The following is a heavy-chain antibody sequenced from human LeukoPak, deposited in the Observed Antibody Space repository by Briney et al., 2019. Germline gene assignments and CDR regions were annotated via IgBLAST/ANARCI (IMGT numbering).Heavy chain of an antibody. V-gene: IGHV3-74*03. J-gene: IGHJ4*02. D-gene: IGHD5-12*01. CDR1: GFTFSSYG. Sequence: PGGSLRLSCAASGFTFSSYGMSWVRQAPGKGLEWVSRIHGDGSRTMYADSVKGRFTISRDNTKNTLYLQMNSLRAEDTAVYYCARVNGGYESIGMDYWGQGTLVTVSS. CDR2: IHGDGSRT. CDR3: ARVNGGYESIGMDY.